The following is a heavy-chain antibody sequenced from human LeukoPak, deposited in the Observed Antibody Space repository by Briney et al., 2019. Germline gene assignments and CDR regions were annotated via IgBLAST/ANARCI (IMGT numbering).Heavy chain of an antibody. D-gene: IGHD6-19*01. CDR1: GYTFTSNY. V-gene: IGHV1-46*01. CDR2: IYPRDGST. CDR3: ARVVDVAVAGRDYYYYGMDV. J-gene: IGHJ6*02. Sequence: ASVKVSCKASGYTFTSNYIHWVRQAPGQGLEWMGMIYPRDGSTSYAQKFQGRVTMTRDTSISTAYMELSRLRSDDTAVYYCARVVDVAVAGRDYYYYGMDVWGQGTTVTVSS.